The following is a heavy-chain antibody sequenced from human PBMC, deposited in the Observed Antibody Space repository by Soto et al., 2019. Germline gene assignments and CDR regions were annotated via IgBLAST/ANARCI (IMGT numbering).Heavy chain of an antibody. Sequence: QVQLVESGGGVVQPGRSLRLSCAASGFTFSSYGMHWVRQAPGKGLEWVAVIWYDGSNKYYADSVKGRFTISRDNSKNTLYLQLNSLRAEDTAVYYCARAVGRGVPPTDGMDVWGQGTTVNVSS. D-gene: IGHD3-10*01. V-gene: IGHV3-33*01. CDR1: GFTFSSYG. CDR2: IWYDGSNK. J-gene: IGHJ6*02. CDR3: ARAVGRGVPPTDGMDV.